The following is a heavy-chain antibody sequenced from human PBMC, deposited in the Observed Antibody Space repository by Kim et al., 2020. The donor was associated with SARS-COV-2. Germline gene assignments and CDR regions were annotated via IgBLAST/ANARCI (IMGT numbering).Heavy chain of an antibody. Sequence: ADSMIGRFTISRDKSKNTLYLHMSSLRAEDTAVYYCAKEAVGTTTSWFDYWGQGTLVTVSS. CDR3: AKEAVGTTTSWFDY. J-gene: IGHJ4*02. D-gene: IGHD1-26*01. V-gene: IGHV3-23*01.